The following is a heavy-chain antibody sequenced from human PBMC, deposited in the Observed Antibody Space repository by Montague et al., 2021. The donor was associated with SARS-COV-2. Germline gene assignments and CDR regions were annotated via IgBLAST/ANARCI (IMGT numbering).Heavy chain of an antibody. D-gene: IGHD6-19*01. CDR1: GGSISSGSYY. J-gene: IGHJ4*02. CDR3: ARDIAVAGLFDY. CDR2: ISISGSI. Sequence: TLSLTCTVSGGSISSGSYYWSWIRQPARKGLEWIGRISISGSINYNPSLKSRVTISVDTSKNQFSLKLSSVTAADTAVYYCARDIAVAGLFDYWGQGTLVTVSS. V-gene: IGHV4-61*02.